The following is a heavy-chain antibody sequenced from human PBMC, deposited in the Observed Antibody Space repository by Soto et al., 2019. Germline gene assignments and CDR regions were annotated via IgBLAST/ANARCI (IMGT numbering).Heavy chain of an antibody. D-gene: IGHD6-19*01. J-gene: IGHJ6*02. V-gene: IGHV1-8*01. CDR3: ARGINSSGSSWGYYYYYGMDV. Sequence: GASVKVSCKASGYTFTSYDINWVRQATGQGLEWMGWMNPNSGDTGYAQKFQGRVTMTRNTSISTAYMELSSLRSEDTAVYYCARGINSSGSSWGYYYYYGMDVWGQGTTVTVSS. CDR1: GYTFTSYD. CDR2: MNPNSGDT.